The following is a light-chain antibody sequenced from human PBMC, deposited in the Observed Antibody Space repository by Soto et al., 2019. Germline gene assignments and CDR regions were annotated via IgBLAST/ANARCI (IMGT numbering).Light chain of an antibody. CDR2: SNS. J-gene: IGLJ2*01. CDR1: TSNIGSNV. CDR3: AAWDNGLGGPV. Sequence: QSVLAQPPSASGTPGQRVIIACSGSTSNIGSNVVSWYQQVPGAAPRVLIYSNSQRPSGVPARFSGSKSGTSASLAISGLQSEDVTEYYCAAWDNGLGGPVFGGGTKVTVL. V-gene: IGLV1-44*01.